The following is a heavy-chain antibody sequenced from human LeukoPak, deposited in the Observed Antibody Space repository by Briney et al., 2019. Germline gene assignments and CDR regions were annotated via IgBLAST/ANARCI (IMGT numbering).Heavy chain of an antibody. D-gene: IGHD3-10*01. J-gene: IGHJ4*02. CDR1: GFTSSSYT. CDR2: ISSSSTYI. CDR3: VRDRSPGNFDY. Sequence: GGSLRLSCAASGFTSSSYTMNWVRQAPGKGLEWVSSISSSSTYINYADSVKGRFTISRDNAKNSLYLQMNSLRAEDTAVYYCVRDRSPGNFDYWGQGTLVTVSS. V-gene: IGHV3-21*01.